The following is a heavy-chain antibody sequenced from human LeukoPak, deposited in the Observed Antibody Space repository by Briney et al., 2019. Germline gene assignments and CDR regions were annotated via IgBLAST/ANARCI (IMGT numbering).Heavy chain of an antibody. Sequence: PGRSLRLSCAASGFTFSSYAMHCVRQAPGKGLEWVAVISYDGSNKYYADSVKGRFTISRDNSKNTLYLQMNSLRAADTAVYYCARDRRKDYISGSYYYYYGMDVWGQGTTVTVSS. CDR3: ARDRRKDYISGSYYYYYGMDV. CDR2: ISYDGSNK. J-gene: IGHJ6*02. D-gene: IGHD4-11*01. CDR1: GFTFSSYA. V-gene: IGHV3-30-3*01.